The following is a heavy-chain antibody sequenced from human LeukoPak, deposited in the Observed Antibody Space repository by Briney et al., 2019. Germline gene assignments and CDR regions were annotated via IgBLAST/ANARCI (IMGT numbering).Heavy chain of an antibody. V-gene: IGHV3-48*01. J-gene: IGHJ4*02. CDR3: ERSSGYPFFDY. D-gene: IGHD3-22*01. CDR1: GFTFSDYS. CDR2: ITSTSDTI. Sequence: GGSLRLSCEASGFTFSDYSMNWVRQAPGEGLEWLSYITSTSDTIYYADSVKGRFTSSRDNAKNSVYLQMNSLRAEDTAVYYCERSSGYPFFDYWGQGTLVTVSP.